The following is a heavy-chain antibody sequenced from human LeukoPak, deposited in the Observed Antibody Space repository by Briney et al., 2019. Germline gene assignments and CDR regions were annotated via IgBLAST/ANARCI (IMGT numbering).Heavy chain of an antibody. CDR2: ISGYNGNT. CDR1: GYTFTGYY. D-gene: IGHD3-10*01. V-gene: IGHV1-18*04. CDR3: AFLWFGELLPNAGFDY. J-gene: IGHJ4*02. Sequence: ASVKVSCKASGYTFTGYYMHWVRQAPGQGLEWMGWISGYNGNTNFARKLQGRVTMTTDTSTSTAYMELSSLRSEDTAVYYCAFLWFGELLPNAGFDYWGQGTLVTVSS.